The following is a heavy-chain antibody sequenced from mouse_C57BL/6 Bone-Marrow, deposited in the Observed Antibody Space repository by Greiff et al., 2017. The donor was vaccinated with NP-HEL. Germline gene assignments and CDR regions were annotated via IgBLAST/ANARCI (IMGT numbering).Heavy chain of an antibody. CDR3: AREPLITTVVATGDYFDY. CDR1: GFNIKNTY. J-gene: IGHJ2*01. CDR2: IDPANGNT. V-gene: IGHV14-3*01. Sequence: EVQLQQSVAELVRPGASVKLSCTASGFNIKNTYMHWVKQRPEQGLEWIGRIDPANGNTKYAPKFQGKATITADTSSNTAYLQLSSLTSEDTAIYYCAREPLITTVVATGDYFDYWGQGTTLTVSS. D-gene: IGHD1-1*01.